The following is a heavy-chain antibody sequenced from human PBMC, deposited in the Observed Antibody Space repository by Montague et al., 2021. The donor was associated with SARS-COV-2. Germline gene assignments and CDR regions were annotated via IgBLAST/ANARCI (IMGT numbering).Heavy chain of an antibody. CDR2: IYSGGSSA. V-gene: IGHV3-23*03. D-gene: IGHD3-3*01. CDR1: GFTFSNYA. CDR3: AKDPNYDFWSGYYFDY. Sequence: SLRLSFSASGFTFSNYAMSWVRQAPGKGLEWVSVIYSGGSSAYYADSVKGRFTISRDNSKNTLYLQMNSLRAEDTAVYYCAKDPNYDFWSGYYFDYWGQGTLVTVSS. J-gene: IGHJ4*02.